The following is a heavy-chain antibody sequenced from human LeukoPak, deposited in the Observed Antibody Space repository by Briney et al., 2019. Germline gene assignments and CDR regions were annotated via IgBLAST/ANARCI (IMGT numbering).Heavy chain of an antibody. V-gene: IGHV4-34*01. CDR3: ARVSDDSSGYIDY. J-gene: IGHJ4*02. CDR1: GGSFSGYY. D-gene: IGHD3-22*01. CDR2: INHSGST. Sequence: SETLSLTCAVYGGSFSGYYWSWIRQPPGKGLEWIGEINHSGSTNYNPSLKSRVTISVDTSKNQFSLKLSSVTAADTAVDYCARVSDDSSGYIDYWGQGTLVTVSS.